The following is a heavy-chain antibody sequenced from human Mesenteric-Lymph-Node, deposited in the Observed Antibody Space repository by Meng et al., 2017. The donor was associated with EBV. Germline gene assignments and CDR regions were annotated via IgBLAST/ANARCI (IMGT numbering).Heavy chain of an antibody. Sequence: QERLKGSGPRRVKPLGTLSRTCAVSGDSISSDIWWSWVRQPPGKGLEWIGEVYHRGDTNYNPSLKSRVDISVDKSKNQFYLSLFSVTAADTAVYYCGRDQGRELINHWGQGTLVTVSS. CDR1: GDSISSDIW. J-gene: IGHJ4*02. CDR3: GRDQGRELINH. D-gene: IGHD1-7*01. CDR2: VYHRGDT. V-gene: IGHV4-4*02.